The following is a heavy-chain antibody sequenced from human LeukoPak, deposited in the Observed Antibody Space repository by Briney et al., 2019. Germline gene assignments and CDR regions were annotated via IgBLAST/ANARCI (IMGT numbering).Heavy chain of an antibody. Sequence: ASVKVSCKASGYTFTSYGISWVRQAPGQGVEGMGWISAYNGNTNYAQKLQGRVTMTTDTSTSTAYMELRSLRSDDTAVYYCARVPYDYGDYANDYWGQGTLVTVSS. V-gene: IGHV1-18*01. J-gene: IGHJ4*02. D-gene: IGHD4-17*01. CDR2: ISAYNGNT. CDR1: GYTFTSYG. CDR3: ARVPYDYGDYANDY.